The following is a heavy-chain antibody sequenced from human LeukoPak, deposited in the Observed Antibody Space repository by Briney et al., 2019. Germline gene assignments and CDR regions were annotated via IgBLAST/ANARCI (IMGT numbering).Heavy chain of an antibody. V-gene: IGHV3-33*01. CDR1: GFTFSSYG. CDR3: ARGKQWLESYYFDY. D-gene: IGHD6-19*01. J-gene: IGHJ4*02. CDR2: IWYDGSNK. Sequence: GRSLRLSCAASGFTFSSYGIHWVRQAPGKGLEWEAVIWYDGSNKYYADSVKGRFTISRDNSKNTLYLQMNSLRAEDTAVYYCARGKQWLESYYFDYWGQGTLVTVSS.